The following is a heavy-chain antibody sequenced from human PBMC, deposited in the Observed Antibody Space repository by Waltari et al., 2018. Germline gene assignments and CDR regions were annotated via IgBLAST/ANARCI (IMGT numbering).Heavy chain of an antibody. CDR1: GYSFATYW. V-gene: IGHV5-51*01. Sequence: EVQLVQSGAEVKKPGESLKISCQTSGYSFATYWIGWVRQMPGRGLELVGIIYPLDSDTRYSPAFQGQVTISVDKSIGTAYLQWTSLKASDSAIYYCARPLGTADLGHWGQGTLVTVSS. J-gene: IGHJ4*02. CDR3: ARPLGTADLGH. D-gene: IGHD1-7*01. CDR2: IYPLDSDT.